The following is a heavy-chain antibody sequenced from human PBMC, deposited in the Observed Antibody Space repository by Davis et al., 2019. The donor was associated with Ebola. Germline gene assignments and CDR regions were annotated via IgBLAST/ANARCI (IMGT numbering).Heavy chain of an antibody. J-gene: IGHJ4*02. CDR3: AREGQQLGVSEY. V-gene: IGHV1-18*01. Sequence: AASVKVSCKASGGTFSSYAISWVRQAPGQGLEWMGWISPFTHNTHSAQKFQGRITMTTDGSTNTVFMDLTSLRSDDTAVYYCAREGQQLGVSEYWGQGTLVTVSS. CDR2: ISPFTHNT. D-gene: IGHD6-13*01. CDR1: GGTFSSYA.